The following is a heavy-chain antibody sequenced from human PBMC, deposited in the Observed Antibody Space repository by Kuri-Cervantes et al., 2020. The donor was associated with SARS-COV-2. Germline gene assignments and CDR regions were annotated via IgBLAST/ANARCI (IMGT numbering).Heavy chain of an antibody. CDR3: ARDLVFQDIVVVVAASNYYYGMDV. V-gene: IGHV3-48*02. J-gene: IGHJ6*02. Sequence: GESLKISCAASGFTFSSYSMNWVRQAPGKGLEWVSYISSSSSTIYYADSVKGRFTISRDNAKNSLYLQMNSLRDEDTAVYYCARDLVFQDIVVVVAASNYYYGMDVWGQGTTVTVSS. D-gene: IGHD2-15*01. CDR2: ISSSSSTI. CDR1: GFTFSSYS.